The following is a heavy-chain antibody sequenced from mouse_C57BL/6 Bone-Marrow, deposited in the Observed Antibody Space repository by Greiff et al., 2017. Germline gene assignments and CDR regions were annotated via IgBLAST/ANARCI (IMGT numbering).Heavy chain of an antibody. V-gene: IGHV1-18*01. Sequence: SGPELVKPGASVKIPCKASGYTFTDYNMDWVKQSHGKSLEWIGDINPNNGGTIYNQKFKGKATLTVDKSSSTADMERRSLPSEDTAVYYCARSGGNYVGGSSAMDYWGQGTSVTVSS. CDR2: INPNNGGT. CDR3: ARSGGNYVGGSSAMDY. D-gene: IGHD2-1*01. J-gene: IGHJ4*01. CDR1: GYTFTDYN.